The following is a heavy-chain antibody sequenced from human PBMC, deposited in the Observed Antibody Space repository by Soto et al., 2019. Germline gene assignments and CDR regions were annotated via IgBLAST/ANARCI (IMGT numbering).Heavy chain of an antibody. CDR2: IWYDGNTK. CDR3: ARDSGTYYHDGINV. J-gene: IGHJ6*02. CDR1: GFTFSSHG. D-gene: IGHD1-26*01. Sequence: QVQLVESGGGVVQPGGSLRLSCTASGFTFSSHGMHWVRQAPGKGLEWVAVIWYDGNTKYNADSVKGRFTISRDNSKNTLYLQMNSLRVEDTAVYYCARDSGTYYHDGINVWGQGTTVTVSS. V-gene: IGHV3-33*01.